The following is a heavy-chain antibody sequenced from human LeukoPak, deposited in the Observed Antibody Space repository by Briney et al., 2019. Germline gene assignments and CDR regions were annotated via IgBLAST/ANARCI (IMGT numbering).Heavy chain of an antibody. D-gene: IGHD2-21*02. J-gene: IGHJ6*03. Sequence: PSETLSLTCAVSGGSISSSNWWSWVRQPPGKGLEWIGEIYHSGSTNYNPSLKSRVTMSVDKSKNQFSLKLSSVTAADTAVYYCARDRSRPVLNCGGDCYSRIYYYYYMDVWGKGTTVTVSS. CDR3: ARDRSRPVLNCGGDCYSRIYYYYYMDV. CDR2: IYHSGST. CDR1: GGSISSSNW. V-gene: IGHV4-4*02.